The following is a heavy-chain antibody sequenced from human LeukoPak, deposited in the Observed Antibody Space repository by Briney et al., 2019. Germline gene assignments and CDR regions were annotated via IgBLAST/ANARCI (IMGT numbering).Heavy chain of an antibody. V-gene: IGHV3-9*01. D-gene: IGHD3-3*01. Sequence: PGRSLRLSCAASGFTFDDYAMHWVRQAPGKGLEWVSGISWNSGSIGYADSVKGRFTISRDNAKNSLYLQMNSLRAEDTALYYCAKDLGDLWSGPAINKYGMDVWGQGTTVTVSS. J-gene: IGHJ6*02. CDR1: GFTFDDYA. CDR2: ISWNSGSI. CDR3: AKDLGDLWSGPAINKYGMDV.